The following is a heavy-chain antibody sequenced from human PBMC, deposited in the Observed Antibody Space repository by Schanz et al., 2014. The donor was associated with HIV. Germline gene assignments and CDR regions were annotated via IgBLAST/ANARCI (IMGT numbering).Heavy chain of an antibody. J-gene: IGHJ4*02. CDR1: GFTFSSYW. Sequence: VQLVESGGGVVQPGMSLTLSCAASGFTFSSYWMHWVRQVPGKGLVWVSRINSEGSSTTYEYADSVKGRFTISRDNVRNTLYLQMNSLRAEDTGVYYCVRGPGYNMHLDYWGQGTLVTVSS. V-gene: IGHV3-74*03. CDR3: VRGPGYNMHLDY. CDR2: INSEGSST. D-gene: IGHD1-20*01.